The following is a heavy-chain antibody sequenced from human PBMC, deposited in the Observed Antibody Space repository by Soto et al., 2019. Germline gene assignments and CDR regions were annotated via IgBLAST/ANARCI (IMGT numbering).Heavy chain of an antibody. D-gene: IGHD7-27*01. Sequence: GGSLRLSCAASGFTFSSYAMHWVRQAPGKGPEWVAVISYDGSNKYYADSVKGRFTISRDNSKNTLYLQMNSLRAEDTAVYYCARDPTGLGIRGLDYWGQGTLVTVSS. CDR3: ARDPTGLGIRGLDY. V-gene: IGHV3-30*04. J-gene: IGHJ4*02. CDR1: GFTFSSYA. CDR2: ISYDGSNK.